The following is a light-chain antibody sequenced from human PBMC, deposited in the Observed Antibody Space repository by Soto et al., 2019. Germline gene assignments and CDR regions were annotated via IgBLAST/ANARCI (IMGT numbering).Light chain of an antibody. Sequence: ENVLTHAPVTLACSPGERATLSFRASQSVGSSLAWYQQKPGQAPRLLIYHASHRATGIPARFSGSGSGTDFTLTISSLEPEDFAVYYCQLRSNWITSGHRTRLEIK. J-gene: IGKJ5*01. CDR1: QSVGSS. CDR2: HAS. CDR3: QLRSNWIT. V-gene: IGKV3-11*01.